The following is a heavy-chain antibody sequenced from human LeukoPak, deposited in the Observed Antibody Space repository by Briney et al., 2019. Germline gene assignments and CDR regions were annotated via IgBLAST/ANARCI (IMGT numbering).Heavy chain of an antibody. J-gene: IGHJ4*02. V-gene: IGHV4-59*01. CDR1: GGSISSYY. D-gene: IGHD5-12*01. CDR3: ARGNSGYDLDY. CDR2: IYYSGST. Sequence: SETLSLTCTVSGGSISSYYWSWIRQPPGKGLEWIGYIYYSGSTNYKPSLKSRVTISVDTSKNQFSLKLSSVTAADTAVYYCARGNSGYDLDYWGQGTLVTVSS.